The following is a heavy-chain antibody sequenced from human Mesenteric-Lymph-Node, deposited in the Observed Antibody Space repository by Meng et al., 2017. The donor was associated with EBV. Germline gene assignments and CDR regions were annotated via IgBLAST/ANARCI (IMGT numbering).Heavy chain of an antibody. Sequence: GQRVRSGAEVKKPGASVKVSCKASGYTFIAYYMHWVRQAPGQGLEWMGRTNPNSGGTNYAEKFQDRVTMTRDTSISTVYMELSGLRSDDTAVYYCVRDHRTLTGSLDPWGQGTLVTVSS. D-gene: IGHD3-9*01. CDR1: GYTFIAYY. J-gene: IGHJ5*02. V-gene: IGHV1-2*06. CDR3: VRDHRTLTGSLDP. CDR2: TNPNSGGT.